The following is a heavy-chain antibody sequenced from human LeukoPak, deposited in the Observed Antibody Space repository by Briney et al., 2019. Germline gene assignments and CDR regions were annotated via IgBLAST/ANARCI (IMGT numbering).Heavy chain of an antibody. D-gene: IGHD6-19*01. CDR1: GFTVSRNY. CDR3: ARDGGSGWSSAFFDY. J-gene: IGHJ4*02. CDR2: IYSGGNT. Sequence: GGSLRLSCAASGFTVSRNYMSWVRQAPGEGLEWVSVIYSGGNTDYADSVKGRFTISRDNSKNTLYLQMSSLRAEDTAVYYCARDGGSGWSSAFFDYWGQGTLVTVSS. V-gene: IGHV3-53*01.